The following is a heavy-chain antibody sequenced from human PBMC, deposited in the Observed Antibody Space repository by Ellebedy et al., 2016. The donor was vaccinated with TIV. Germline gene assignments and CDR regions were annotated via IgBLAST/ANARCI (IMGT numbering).Heavy chain of an antibody. Sequence: AASVKVSCKASGYTFTRYAMHSVRQAPGQRLEWMGWINAGNGNTKYSQKFQGRVTITRDTSASTAYMELSSLRSEDTAVYYCARRTALLGFDYWGQGTLVTVSS. CDR2: INAGNGNT. CDR1: GYTFTRYA. CDR3: ARRTALLGFDY. V-gene: IGHV1-3*01. J-gene: IGHJ4*02.